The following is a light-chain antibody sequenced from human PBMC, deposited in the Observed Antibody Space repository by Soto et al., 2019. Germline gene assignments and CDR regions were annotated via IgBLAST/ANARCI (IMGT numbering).Light chain of an antibody. CDR2: DVR. V-gene: IGLV2-14*03. CDR1: SSDVGGYNY. CDR3: NSYTSGSSWV. Sequence: QPVLTQPASVSGSPGQSITISCTGTSSDVGGYNYVSWYQQHSGKAPKLMIYDVRNRPSGVSNRFSGSKSGNTASLTISGLQAEDEADYYCNSYTSGSSWVFGGGTKVTVL. J-gene: IGLJ3*02.